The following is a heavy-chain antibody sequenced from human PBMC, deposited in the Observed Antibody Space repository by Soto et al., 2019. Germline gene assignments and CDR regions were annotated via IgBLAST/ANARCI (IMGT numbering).Heavy chain of an antibody. CDR3: ARVRDFWSGDYYYYGMDV. CDR1: GGSISSGDYY. V-gene: IGHV4-30-4*01. D-gene: IGHD3-3*01. J-gene: IGHJ6*02. CDR2: IYYSGST. Sequence: SETLSLTCTVSGGSISSGDYYWSWIRQPPGKGLEWIGYIYYSGSTYYNPSLKSRVTISVDTSKNQFSLKLSSVTAADTAVYYCARVRDFWSGDYYYYGMDVWGQGTTVTVSS.